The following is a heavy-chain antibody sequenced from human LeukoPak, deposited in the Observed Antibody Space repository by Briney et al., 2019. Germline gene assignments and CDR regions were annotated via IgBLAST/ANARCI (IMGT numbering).Heavy chain of an antibody. CDR1: GFTFSSYG. Sequence: GGSLRLSCAASGFTFSSYGMHWVRQAPGKGLEWVAVIWYDGSNKYYADSVKGRFTISRDNSKNTLYLQMNSLRAEDTAVYYCARVLYYYDSSGYYLGYWGQGTLVTVSS. V-gene: IGHV3-33*01. J-gene: IGHJ4*02. D-gene: IGHD3-22*01. CDR2: IWYDGSNK. CDR3: ARVLYYYDSSGYYLGY.